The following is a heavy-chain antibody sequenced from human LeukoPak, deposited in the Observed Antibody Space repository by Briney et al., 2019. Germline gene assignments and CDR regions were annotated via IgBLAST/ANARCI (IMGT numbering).Heavy chain of an antibody. D-gene: IGHD2-2*02. V-gene: IGHV4-61*01. Sequence: SETLSLTCTVSGVSVRSGSYYWSWLRQPPGKGLEWIGYIYYSGGNSGSNNYNPSLKSRVTISVDTSKNQFSLKLSSVTAADTAIYYCARDIRYRIGPWGQGTLVTVSS. CDR2: IYYSGGNSGSN. CDR3: ARDIRYRIGP. CDR1: GVSVRSGSYY. J-gene: IGHJ5*02.